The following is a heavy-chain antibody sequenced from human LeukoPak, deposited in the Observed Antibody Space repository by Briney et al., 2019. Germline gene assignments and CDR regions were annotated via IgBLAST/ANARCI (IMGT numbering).Heavy chain of an antibody. J-gene: IGHJ6*02. CDR1: GYTFTSYY. CDR2: IIPIFGTA. V-gene: IGHV1-69*13. CDR3: ATSLEADPYCSSTSCYGSYYYYGMDV. Sequence: ASVKVSCKASGYTFTSYYLQWVRQAPGQGLEWMGGIIPIFGTANYAQKFQGRVTITADESTSTAYMELSSLRSEDTAVYYCATSLEADPYCSSTSCYGSYYYYGMDVWGQGTTVTVSS. D-gene: IGHD2-2*01.